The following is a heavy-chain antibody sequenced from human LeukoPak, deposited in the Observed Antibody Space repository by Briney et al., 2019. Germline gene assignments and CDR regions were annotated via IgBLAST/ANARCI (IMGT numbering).Heavy chain of an antibody. CDR3: AKDHGGGGEQPFDY. V-gene: IGHV3-23*01. J-gene: IGHJ4*02. CDR2: ISGSGGNT. D-gene: IGHD3-16*01. Sequence: GGSLRLSCAASGFTFSSYDMSWVRQAPGKGLEWVSRISGSGGNTYYPDSVKGRFTISRDNSKNTLYLQMNSLRAEDTAVYYCAKDHGGGGEQPFDYWGQGTLVTVSS. CDR1: GFTFSSYD.